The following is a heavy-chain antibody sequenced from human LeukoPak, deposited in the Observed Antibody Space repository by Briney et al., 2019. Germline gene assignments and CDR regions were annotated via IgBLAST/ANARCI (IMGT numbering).Heavy chain of an antibody. Sequence: SQTLSLTSSVSGGSVSISSYYWGWIRQPPGKGLEWIGTIYYSGSTYYNPSLKSRVTISVDTSQNQFSLKLSSVTAADTAVYYCARRGGYCSGGSCYSWGYWGQGTLVTVSS. CDR2: IYYSGST. CDR3: ARRGGYCSGGSCYSWGY. CDR1: GGSVSISSYY. V-gene: IGHV4-39*01. D-gene: IGHD2-15*01. J-gene: IGHJ4*02.